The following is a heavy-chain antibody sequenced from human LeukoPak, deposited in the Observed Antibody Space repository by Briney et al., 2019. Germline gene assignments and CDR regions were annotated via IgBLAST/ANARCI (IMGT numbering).Heavy chain of an antibody. Sequence: SETLSLTCTVSGGSISSSAYYWGWIRQPPGKGLEWIGGIFYPGSTYYKPSLKSRVTISVDTSKNQFSLKLSSVTAADTAVYYCARNIDDWGQGTLVTVSS. CDR3: ARNIDD. V-gene: IGHV4-39*01. CDR2: IFYPGST. J-gene: IGHJ4*02. D-gene: IGHD1/OR15-1a*01. CDR1: GGSISSSAYY.